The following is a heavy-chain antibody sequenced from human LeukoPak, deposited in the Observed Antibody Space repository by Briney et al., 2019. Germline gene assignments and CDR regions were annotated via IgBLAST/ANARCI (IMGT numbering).Heavy chain of an antibody. D-gene: IGHD1-26*01. CDR2: IYTSGST. CDR1: GGSISSYY. CDR3: ARLSGGSPVEYFDY. Sequence: PSETLSLTCTVSGGSISSYYWSWIRQPAGKGLEWIGRIYTSGSTNYNPSLKSRVTMSVNTSKNQFSLKLSSVTAADTAVYYCARLSGGSPVEYFDYWGQGTLVTVSS. V-gene: IGHV4-4*07. J-gene: IGHJ4*02.